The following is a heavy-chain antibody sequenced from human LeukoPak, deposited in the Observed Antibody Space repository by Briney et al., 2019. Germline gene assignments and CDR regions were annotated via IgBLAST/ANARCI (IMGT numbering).Heavy chain of an antibody. J-gene: IGHJ4*02. D-gene: IGHD3-22*01. CDR3: ARGTYYYDSSGYYALGY. V-gene: IGHV1-18*01. CDR2: ISAYNGNT. Sequence: ASVKVSCKASGYTFTSFGIIWVRQAPGQGLEWMGWISAYNGNTNYAQKLQGRVSMTTDTSTSTAYMELRSLRSDDTAVYYCARGTYYYDSSGYYALGYWGQGTLVTVSS. CDR1: GYTFTSFG.